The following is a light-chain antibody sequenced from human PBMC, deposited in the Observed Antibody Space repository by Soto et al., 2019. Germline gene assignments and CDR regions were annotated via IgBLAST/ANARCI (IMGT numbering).Light chain of an antibody. Sequence: EIVMTQSPATLSVSPGDRATLSCRASQSISSNLAWYQQKLGQAPRLLIYGAPTRATGIPARFSGSGSGTEFTLTISSLQSEDFAVYYCQQYNNWPPLTFGGGTKVEIK. J-gene: IGKJ4*01. CDR1: QSISSN. CDR3: QQYNNWPPLT. V-gene: IGKV3-15*01. CDR2: GAP.